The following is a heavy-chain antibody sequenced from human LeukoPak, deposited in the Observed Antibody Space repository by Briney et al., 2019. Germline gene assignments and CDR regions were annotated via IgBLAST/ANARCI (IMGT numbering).Heavy chain of an antibody. J-gene: IGHJ4*02. V-gene: IGHV3-43D*03. CDR2: ISWDGGST. CDR3: AKDGQWLAERGYYFDY. D-gene: IGHD6-19*01. CDR1: GFTFDDYA. Sequence: GGSLRLSCAASGFTFDDYAMHWVRQAPGKGLEWVSLISWDGGSTYYADSVKGRFTISRDNSKNTLYLQMNSLRAEDTAVYYCAKDGQWLAERGYYFDYWGQGTLVTVSS.